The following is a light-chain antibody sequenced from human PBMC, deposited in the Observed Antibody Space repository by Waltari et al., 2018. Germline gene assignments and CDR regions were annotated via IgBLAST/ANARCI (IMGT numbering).Light chain of an antibody. CDR3: QQLHSYPIT. CDR1: QGISSA. Sequence: AIRLTQSPSSRSASVVDRITITCRASQGISSALAWYQQKPGESPKFLIYDASSLQSGVPSRFSGSASGTDFTLTITSLQPEDFATYYCQQLHSYPITFGQGTRLEIK. V-gene: IGKV1-13*02. CDR2: DAS. J-gene: IGKJ5*01.